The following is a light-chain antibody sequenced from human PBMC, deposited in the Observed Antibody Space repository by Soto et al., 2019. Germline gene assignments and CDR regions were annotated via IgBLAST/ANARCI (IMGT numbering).Light chain of an antibody. CDR1: SSDIGAYNY. Sequence: QSALTQPASVSGSPGQSITISCTGTSSDIGAYNYVSWSQQHPGKAPQLIIYEVSNRPSGVSNRFSGSKSGNTASLTISGLQAEAEADYYCSSYTSSSTFVFGSGTKLTVL. J-gene: IGLJ1*01. CDR3: SSYTSSSTFV. CDR2: EVS. V-gene: IGLV2-14*01.